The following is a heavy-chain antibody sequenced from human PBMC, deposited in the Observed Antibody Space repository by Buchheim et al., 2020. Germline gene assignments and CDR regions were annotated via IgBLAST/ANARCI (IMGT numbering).Heavy chain of an antibody. J-gene: IGHJ6*02. V-gene: IGHV3-20*01. CDR1: GFTFEDHG. CDR2: INWHGGST. Sequence: EVQLVESGGGVVRPGGSLRLSCAASGFTFEDHGMSWVRQTPGKGLEWVSGINWHGGSTHYADSVKGRFPISRDNAKNSLYLQINSLRDEDTALYHCARVAIAAAGTIYYGLDVWGQGTT. CDR3: ARVAIAAAGTIYYGLDV. D-gene: IGHD6-13*01.